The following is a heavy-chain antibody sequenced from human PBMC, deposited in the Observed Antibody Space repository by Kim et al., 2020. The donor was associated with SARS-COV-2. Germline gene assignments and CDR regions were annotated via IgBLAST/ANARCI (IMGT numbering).Heavy chain of an antibody. V-gene: IGHV4-4*02. CDR1: GGSISSSNW. D-gene: IGHD6-13*01. Sequence: SETLSLTCAVSGGSISSSNWWSWVRQPPGKGLEWIGEIYHSGSTNYNPSLKSRVTISVDKSKNQFSLKLSSVTAADTAVYYCALQIAAYWYFDLWGRGTLVTVSS. CDR3: ALQIAAYWYFDL. J-gene: IGHJ2*01. CDR2: IYHSGST.